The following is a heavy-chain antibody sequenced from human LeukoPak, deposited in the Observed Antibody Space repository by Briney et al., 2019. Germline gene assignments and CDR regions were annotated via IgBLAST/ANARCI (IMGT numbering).Heavy chain of an antibody. V-gene: IGHV3-48*01. Sequence: GGSLRLSCAASGFTFSSYSMNWVRQAPGKGLEWVSYISSSSSTIYYADSVKGRFTISRDNAKSSLYLQMNSLRAEDTAVYYCARGRLRLGELSNYWGQGTLVTVSS. D-gene: IGHD3-16*02. J-gene: IGHJ4*02. CDR1: GFTFSSYS. CDR3: ARGRLRLGELSNY. CDR2: ISSSSSTI.